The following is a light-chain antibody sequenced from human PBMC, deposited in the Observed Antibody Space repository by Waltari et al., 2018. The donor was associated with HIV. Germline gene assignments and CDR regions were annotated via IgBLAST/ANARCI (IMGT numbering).Light chain of an antibody. CDR3: QSFDSDSQV. V-gene: IGLV6-57*01. CDR1: SGSIVSNP. Sequence: FMLTQPHSVSASPGKTITISCTRSSGSIVSNPVQWYQQRPGGSPTTVIFDDNQRPSGVSDRFSGSIDTSSNSASRTIVGLRTEDEADYYCQSFDSDSQVFGGGTRLTVL. CDR2: DDN. J-gene: IGLJ2*01.